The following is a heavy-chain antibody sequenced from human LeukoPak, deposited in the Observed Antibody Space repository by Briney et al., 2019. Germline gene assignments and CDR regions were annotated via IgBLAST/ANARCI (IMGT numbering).Heavy chain of an antibody. J-gene: IGHJ4*02. V-gene: IGHV3-74*01. Sequence: PGGSLRLSCAASGFTLRSHWMQWVRQVPGKGPVWFSRISPDGSITKYADSVRGRFTIPRDNAKNMVYLEMNGLRAEDTAVYFCARDRGYGALDYWGQGTLVTVSS. CDR1: GFTLRSHW. D-gene: IGHD5-12*01. CDR2: ISPDGSIT. CDR3: ARDRGYGALDY.